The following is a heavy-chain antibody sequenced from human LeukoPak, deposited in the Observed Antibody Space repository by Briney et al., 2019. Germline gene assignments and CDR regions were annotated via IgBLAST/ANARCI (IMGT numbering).Heavy chain of an antibody. Sequence: ASVKVSCKASGGTFSSYAISWVRQAPGQGLEWMGGIIPIFGTANYAQKFQGRVTITADKSTSTAYMELRSLRSDDTAVYYCARDGLMITFGGVIAQDVSMEDYYYYYMDVWGKGTTVTVSS. J-gene: IGHJ6*03. CDR3: ARDGLMITFGGVIAQDVSMEDYYYYYMDV. CDR1: GGTFSSYA. V-gene: IGHV1-69*06. D-gene: IGHD3-16*02. CDR2: IIPIFGTA.